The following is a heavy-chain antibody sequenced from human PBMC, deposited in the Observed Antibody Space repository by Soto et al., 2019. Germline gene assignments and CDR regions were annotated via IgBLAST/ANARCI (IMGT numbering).Heavy chain of an antibody. J-gene: IGHJ4*02. Sequence: QMQLVQSGAEVKKTGSTVTVSCQALGNTFTYRYLHWVRQAPGQALEWMGWITPFSGDVHYAQKFQERVTITRDRSINTAYMRMSSRGSEDTAVYYCATGGAGSGPLTWEIPARWGQGTLVTVSS. CDR1: GNTFTYRY. D-gene: IGHD3-16*01. V-gene: IGHV1-45*02. CDR3: ATGGAGSGPLTWEIPAR. CDR2: ITPFSGDV.